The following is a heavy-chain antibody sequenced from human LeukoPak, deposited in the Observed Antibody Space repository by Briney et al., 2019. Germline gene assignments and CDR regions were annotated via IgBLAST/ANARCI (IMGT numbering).Heavy chain of an antibody. Sequence: ASVKVSCKASGGTFSSYAISWVRQAPGQGLEWMGGIIPILGTVNYAQKFQGRVTITTDESTSTAYMELSSLRSEDTAVYYCARDLTGTNWFDPWGQGTLVTVSS. D-gene: IGHD1-7*01. CDR3: ARDLTGTNWFDP. V-gene: IGHV1-69*05. CDR2: IIPILGTV. J-gene: IGHJ5*02. CDR1: GGTFSSYA.